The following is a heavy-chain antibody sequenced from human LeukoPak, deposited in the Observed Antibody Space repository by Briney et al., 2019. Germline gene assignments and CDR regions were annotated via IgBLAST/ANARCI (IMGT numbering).Heavy chain of an antibody. CDR2: ISASGGST. V-gene: IGHV3-23*01. Sequence: PGGSLRLSCAASGFSFSSYGMSRVRQAPGKGLEWVSSISASGGSTYYADSVKGHFTISRDNSKNTLYLQMNSLRAEDTAVYYCAKEGDYCSSTICYADYWGQGTLVTVSS. D-gene: IGHD2-2*01. CDR1: GFSFSSYG. CDR3: AKEGDYCSSTICYADY. J-gene: IGHJ4*02.